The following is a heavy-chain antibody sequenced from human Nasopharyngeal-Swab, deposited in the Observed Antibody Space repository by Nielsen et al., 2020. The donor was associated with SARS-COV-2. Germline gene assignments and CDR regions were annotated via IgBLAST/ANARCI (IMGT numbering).Heavy chain of an antibody. J-gene: IGHJ4*02. D-gene: IGHD6-13*01. Sequence: SVKVSCKVSGYTLTELSMHWVRQAPGKGLEWMGGFDPEDGETIYAQKFQGRVTMPEDTSTDTAYMELSSVTAADTAVYYCATHPRGQLDPFDYWGQGSLVTVSS. CDR1: GYTLTELS. CDR3: ATHPRGQLDPFDY. V-gene: IGHV1-24*01. CDR2: FDPEDGET.